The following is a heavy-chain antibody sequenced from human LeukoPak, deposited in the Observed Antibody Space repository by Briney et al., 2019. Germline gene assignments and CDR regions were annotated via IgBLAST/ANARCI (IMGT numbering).Heavy chain of an antibody. D-gene: IGHD6-13*01. CDR1: GGSISSGDYY. J-gene: IGHJ4*02. CDR3: ARDRSAAPADY. Sequence: PSQTLSLTCTVSGGSISSGDYYWSWIRQPPGKGLEWIGYIYYSGSTYYNPSLKSRVTISVDTSKNQFSLKLSSVTATDTAVYYCARDRSAAPADYWGQGTPVTVSS. V-gene: IGHV4-30-4*01. CDR2: IYYSGST.